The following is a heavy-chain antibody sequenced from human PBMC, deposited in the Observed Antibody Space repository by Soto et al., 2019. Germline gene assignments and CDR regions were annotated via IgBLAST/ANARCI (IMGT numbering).Heavy chain of an antibody. CDR2: IYHSGST. J-gene: IGHJ4*02. V-gene: IGHV4-30-2*01. D-gene: IGHD3-22*01. CDR1: GGSISSGAYS. Sequence: SETLSLTCAVSGGSISSGAYSWSWIRQPPGKGLEWVGYIYHSGSTYYNPSLKSRVTISVDRSKNRFSLNLNSVTAADTAVYYCARGFGYDSSGLDYWGQGTLVTVSS. CDR3: ARGFGYDSSGLDY.